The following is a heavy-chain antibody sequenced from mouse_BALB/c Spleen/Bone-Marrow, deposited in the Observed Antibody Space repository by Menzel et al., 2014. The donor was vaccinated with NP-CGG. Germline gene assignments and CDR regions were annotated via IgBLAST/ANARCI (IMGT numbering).Heavy chain of an antibody. CDR3: ARNGNYGAWFAY. D-gene: IGHD2-1*01. Sequence: EVQLQQSGAELVKPGASVKLSCTASGFNIKDTYMHWVKQRPEQGLEWIGRIDPANGNTKYDPKFQGKATITADTSSNTAYLQLSSLTSEDTAVYYCARNGNYGAWFAYWGQGTLVTGAA. J-gene: IGHJ3*01. CDR1: GFNIKDTY. V-gene: IGHV14-3*02. CDR2: IDPANGNT.